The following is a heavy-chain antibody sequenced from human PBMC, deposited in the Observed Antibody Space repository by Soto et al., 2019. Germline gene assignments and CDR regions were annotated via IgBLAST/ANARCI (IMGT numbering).Heavy chain of an antibody. CDR2: IYCDNDK. Sequence: QITLKESGPTLVKPTQTLTLTCTFSGFSLSTGGVGVGWIRQPPGKALEWLALIYCDNDKRYSPSLKSRLTVTKDTSKNQVVLTMPNMDPVDTATYYCVQSRCGGDCLRSYSSHYYYGMDVWGQGTTVTVFS. CDR1: GFSLSTGGVG. J-gene: IGHJ6*02. V-gene: IGHV2-5*02. D-gene: IGHD2-21*02. CDR3: VQSRCGGDCLRSYSSHYYYGMDV.